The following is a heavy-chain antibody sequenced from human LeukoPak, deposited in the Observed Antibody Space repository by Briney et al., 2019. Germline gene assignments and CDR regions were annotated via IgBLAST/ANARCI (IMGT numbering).Heavy chain of an antibody. V-gene: IGHV3-73*01. D-gene: IGHD2-8*01. CDR2: IRSKANSYAT. Sequence: GGSLRLSCAASGFTFSGSAMHWVRQASGKGLEWVGRIRSKANSYATAYAASVKGRFTISRDDSKNTAYLQMNSLGAEDTAVYYCARVEGPNYYFYGMDVWGQGTTVTVFS. CDR3: ARVEGPNYYFYGMDV. CDR1: GFTFSGSA. J-gene: IGHJ6*02.